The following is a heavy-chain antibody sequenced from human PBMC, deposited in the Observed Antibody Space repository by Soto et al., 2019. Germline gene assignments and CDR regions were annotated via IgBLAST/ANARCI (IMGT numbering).Heavy chain of an antibody. Sequence: QVQLQESGPGLVKPLETVSLTCTVSGGSLIDDYWTWIRQPPGKGLEWIGYVYSSGSTNYNPSLKSRVTISVDRSKNQFSLKLSSVTAADTAVYYCARGNDWQSSTFDIWGHGTMVSVSS. V-gene: IGHV4-59*01. D-gene: IGHD2-21*01. CDR3: ARGNDWQSSTFDI. CDR2: VYSSGST. J-gene: IGHJ3*02. CDR1: GGSLIDDY.